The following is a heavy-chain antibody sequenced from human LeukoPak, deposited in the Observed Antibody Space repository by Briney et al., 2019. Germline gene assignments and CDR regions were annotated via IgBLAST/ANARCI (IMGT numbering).Heavy chain of an antibody. D-gene: IGHD1-26*01. CDR3: ARDRVGYRYFDL. V-gene: IGHV4-61*02. CDR1: GGSISSGSYY. Sequence: SETLSLTCTVSGGSISSGSYYWSWIRQPAGKGLEWIGRIYTSGSTNYNPSLKSRVTISVDTSKNQFSLKLSSVTAADTAVYYCARDRVGYRYFDLWGRGTLVTVSS. CDR2: IYTSGST. J-gene: IGHJ2*01.